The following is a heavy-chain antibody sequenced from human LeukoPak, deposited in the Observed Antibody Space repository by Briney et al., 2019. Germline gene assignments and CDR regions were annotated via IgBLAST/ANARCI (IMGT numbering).Heavy chain of an antibody. CDR1: GGTFSSYA. V-gene: IGHV1-69*13. Sequence: ASVKVSCKASGGTFSSYAISWVRQAPGQGLEWMGGIIPIFGTANYAQKFQGRVTITADESTSTAYMELSSLRSEGTAVYYCARGVSGYSSSWYWFDPWGQGTLVTVSS. CDR3: ARGVSGYSSSWYWFDP. CDR2: IIPIFGTA. D-gene: IGHD6-13*01. J-gene: IGHJ5*02.